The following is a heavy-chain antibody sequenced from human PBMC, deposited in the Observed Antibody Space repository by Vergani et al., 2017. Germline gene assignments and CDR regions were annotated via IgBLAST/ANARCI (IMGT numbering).Heavy chain of an antibody. CDR3: GVIMVRSPRPDNWFDS. V-gene: IGHV4-38-2*02. J-gene: IGHJ5*01. CDR2: MFHTGEA. Sequence: QIQLQESGPGLVKPPETLSLTCSVSGYSTSRGFYWAWIRQTPEKGLEWIGGMFHTGEASNSPSLQSRVAFSMDTSKNQFSLQLTSVTAADTAVYFCGVIMVRSPRPDNWFDSWGRGTLVTVSS. CDR1: GYSTSRGFY. D-gene: IGHD3-10*01.